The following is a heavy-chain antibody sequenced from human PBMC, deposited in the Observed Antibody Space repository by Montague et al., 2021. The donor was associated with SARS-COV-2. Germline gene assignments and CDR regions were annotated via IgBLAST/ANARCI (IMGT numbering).Heavy chain of an antibody. CDR2: IYYSGST. D-gene: IGHD3-3*01. V-gene: IGHV4-61*05. CDR3: ARSVFSECRRKGLWGVSSVGSFSMDV. CDR1: GHSINTSPYY. J-gene: IGHJ6*02. Sequence: SETLSLTCSVSGHSINTSPYYWAWLRQPPGKGLEWIGNIYYSGSTNYSPSLKSRVTISVDTSKNQFSLKLSSVTAADTAVYYCARSVFSECRRKGLWGVSSVGSFSMDVWGQGTTVTVSS.